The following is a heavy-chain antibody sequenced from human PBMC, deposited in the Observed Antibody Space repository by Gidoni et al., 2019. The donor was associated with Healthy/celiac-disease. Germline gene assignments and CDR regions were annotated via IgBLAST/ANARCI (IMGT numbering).Heavy chain of an antibody. J-gene: IGHJ3*02. CDR1: GFTFSSYG. V-gene: IGHV3-33*01. D-gene: IGHD3-10*01. CDR3: ARGGNVLLWFGEPMGPSSPQRGAFDI. Sequence: QVQLVESGGGVVQPGRSLSLSCAASGFTFSSYGMPWVRQAPGKGLEWVAVIWYDGSNKFYADSVKGRFTISRDNSKNTLYLQMNSLSAEDTAVYYCARGGNVLLWFGEPMGPSSPQRGAFDIWGQGTMVTVSS. CDR2: IWYDGSNK.